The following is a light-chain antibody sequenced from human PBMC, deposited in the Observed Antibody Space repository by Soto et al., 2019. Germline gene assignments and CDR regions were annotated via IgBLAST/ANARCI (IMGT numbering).Light chain of an antibody. J-gene: IGKJ4*01. CDR3: QQSYSTLVT. V-gene: IGKV1-39*01. Sequence: DIQMTQSPSSLSASVGDRVTITSRASQSTSSYLNWYQQKPGKAPKLLIYAASSLQSGVPSRFSASGSGTDFTLIISSLQPEDFATDYCQQSYSTLVTFGVGTKVEIK. CDR2: AAS. CDR1: QSTSSY.